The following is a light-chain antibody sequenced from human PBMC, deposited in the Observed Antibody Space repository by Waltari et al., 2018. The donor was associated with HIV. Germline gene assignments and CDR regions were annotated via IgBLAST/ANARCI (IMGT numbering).Light chain of an antibody. CDR3: AAWDDNLIGLV. J-gene: IGLJ3*02. Sequence: QSVLTQPPSASGTPGQRVTISCSGSSSNIGSNLVDWYQQLPGTAPKPLIYSKNQRPSGVPDRFSGSKSGTAASLAISGLQSEDEADYYCAAWDDNLIGLVFGGGTKVTVL. CDR2: SKN. CDR1: SSNIGSNL. V-gene: IGLV1-44*01.